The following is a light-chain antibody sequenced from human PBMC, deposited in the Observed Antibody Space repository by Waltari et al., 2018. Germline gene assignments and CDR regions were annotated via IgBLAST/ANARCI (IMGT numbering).Light chain of an antibody. V-gene: IGKV1-5*03. CDR2: TAS. CDR1: QSISNW. J-gene: IGKJ2*01. Sequence: DIQMTQSPSSLSASVGDTVTITCRASQSISNWLAWYQQKPGKPPILLIYTASILKSGVLSRFSGSGSGTQVTLTISSLQPGDVATYYCQQNNTYSSFGQGTKLEIK. CDR3: QQNNTYSS.